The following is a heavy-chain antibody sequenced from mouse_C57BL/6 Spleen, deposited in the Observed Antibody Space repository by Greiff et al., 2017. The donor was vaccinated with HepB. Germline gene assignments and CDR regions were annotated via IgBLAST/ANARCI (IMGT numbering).Heavy chain of an antibody. CDR1: GYSITSGYY. CDR2: ISYDGSN. D-gene: IGHD2-2*01. V-gene: IGHV3-6*01. Sequence: EVKLQESGPGLVKPSQSLSLTCSVTGYSITSGYYWNWIRQFPGNKLEWMGYISYDGSNNYNPSLKNRISITRDTSKNQFFLKLNSVTTEDTATYYCARGCGVTGYYFDYWGQGTTLTVSS. CDR3: ARGCGVTGYYFDY. J-gene: IGHJ2*01.